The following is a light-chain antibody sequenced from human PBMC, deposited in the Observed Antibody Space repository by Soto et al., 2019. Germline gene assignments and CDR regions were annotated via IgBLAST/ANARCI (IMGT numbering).Light chain of an antibody. CDR2: GAS. CDR1: QSISSSY. J-gene: IGKJ2*01. CDR3: QQYASSPYT. V-gene: IGKV3-20*01. Sequence: EIVLTQSPGTLSLSPGERATLSCRASQSISSSYLAWCQQKPGQAPRLLIYGASRRATGIPDRFSGRESGTDFTLTITTLEPEDSAVYFCQQYASSPYTFGQGTKVDI.